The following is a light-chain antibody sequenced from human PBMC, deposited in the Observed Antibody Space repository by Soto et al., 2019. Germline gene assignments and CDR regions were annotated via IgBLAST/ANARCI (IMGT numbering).Light chain of an antibody. V-gene: IGKV1-39*01. CDR3: QQANTFPLT. J-gene: IGKJ4*01. Sequence: DIQMTQSPSSLSASVGDRVTITCRASQNINKYLNWYQEKQGKAPKLLIYAASNLQSGVPSRFSGSGSGTDFTLTISSLQPEDFATYYCQQANTFPLTFGGGTKVDIK. CDR2: AAS. CDR1: QNINKY.